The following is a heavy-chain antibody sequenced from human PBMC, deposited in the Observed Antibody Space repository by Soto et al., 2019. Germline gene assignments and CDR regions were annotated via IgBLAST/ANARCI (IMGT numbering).Heavy chain of an antibody. CDR1: GYTLTELS. V-gene: IGHV1-24*01. CDR3: ATDSPPAVDRSTYYYGMDV. J-gene: IGHJ6*02. Sequence: QVQLVQSGAEVKKPGASVKVSCKVSGYTLTELSMHWVRQAPGKGLEWMGGFDPEDGETIYTQKFQGRVTMTEDTSTDTAYMELSSLRSEDTAVYYCATDSPPAVDRSTYYYGMDVWGQGTTVTVSS. D-gene: IGHD2-2*01. CDR2: FDPEDGET.